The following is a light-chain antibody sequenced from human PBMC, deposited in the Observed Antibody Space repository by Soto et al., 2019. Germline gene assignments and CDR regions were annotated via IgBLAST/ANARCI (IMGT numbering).Light chain of an antibody. J-gene: IGLJ3*02. CDR2: EVN. V-gene: IGLV2-14*01. CDR3: SSFTRSSTWL. Sequence: QSARTQPASVSGSPGQSITISCTGTSSDVGGYNYVSWYQQHPGKAPKLMIYEVNNRPSGVSNRFSGSKSGNTASLTISGLQAEDEADYYCSSFTRSSTWLFGGGTKLTVL. CDR1: SSDVGGYNY.